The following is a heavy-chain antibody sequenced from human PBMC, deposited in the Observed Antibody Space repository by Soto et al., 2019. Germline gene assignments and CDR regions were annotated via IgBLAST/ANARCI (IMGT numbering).Heavy chain of an antibody. D-gene: IGHD3-16*01. CDR1: GYIFTKHD. V-gene: IGHV1-8*01. CDR2: INPHSGNT. Sequence: APGKVSFKASGYIFTKHDINRVRQAPGRGLEWMGWINPHSGNTGYSQKFQGRVTMTRNTSISTAYMELSSLRSEDMAVYYCATFDPVLKGRCWFDPWG. J-gene: IGHJ5*02. CDR3: ATFDPVLKGRCWFDP.